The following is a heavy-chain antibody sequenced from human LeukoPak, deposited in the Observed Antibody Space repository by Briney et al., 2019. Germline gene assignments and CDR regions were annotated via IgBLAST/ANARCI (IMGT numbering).Heavy chain of an antibody. CDR3: ARGNYDFWSGYYITYYYYYMDV. Sequence: SETLSLTCTVSGGSISSHYWSWIRQPPGKGLEWIGYIYYSGSTNYNPSLKSRVTISVDTSKNQFSLKLSSVTAADTAVYYCARGNYDFWSGYYITYYYYYMDVWGKGTTATVSS. CDR2: IYYSGST. J-gene: IGHJ6*03. D-gene: IGHD3-3*01. V-gene: IGHV4-59*11. CDR1: GGSISSHY.